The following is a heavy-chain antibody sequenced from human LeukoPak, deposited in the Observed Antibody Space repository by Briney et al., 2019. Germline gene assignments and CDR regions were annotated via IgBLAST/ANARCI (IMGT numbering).Heavy chain of an antibody. CDR3: ARGGAAVARGEY. CDR2: ISNSGSTT. D-gene: IGHD6-19*01. CDR1: GFTFSSYS. Sequence: HHRESLKISCAASGFTFSSYSMNWVRQAPGKGLEWVSYISNSGSTTYYADSVKGRFTISRDNAKNSLYLQMNSLRVEDTAVYYCARGGAAVARGEYWGQGTLVTVSS. J-gene: IGHJ4*02. V-gene: IGHV3-48*01.